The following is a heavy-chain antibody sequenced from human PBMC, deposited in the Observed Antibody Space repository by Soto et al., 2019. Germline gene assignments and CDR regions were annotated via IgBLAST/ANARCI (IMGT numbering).Heavy chain of an antibody. CDR2: INSDGSST. Sequence: EVPLVESGGGLAQPGGALRLSCAASGFTFSSYWMHWVRQAPGKGLVWVARINSDGSSTSNADSVKGRFNISRDNAKNTLYLQMKSLRGEDTAVYYCVRTSLVVAAATREAYWGQGTLVTVSS. J-gene: IGHJ4*02. CDR3: VRTSLVVAAATREAY. CDR1: GFTFSSYW. V-gene: IGHV3-74*01. D-gene: IGHD2-15*01.